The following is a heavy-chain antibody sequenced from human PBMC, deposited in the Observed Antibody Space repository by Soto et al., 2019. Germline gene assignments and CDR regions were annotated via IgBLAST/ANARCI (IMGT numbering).Heavy chain of an antibody. CDR3: ARDLVVREVIWERYYYYGMDV. Sequence: QVQLVQSGAEVKKPGASVKVSCKASGYTFTSYGISWVRQAPGQGLEWMGWISAYNGNTNYAQKLQGRVTMTTDTSTSTAYMELRSLRSDDTAVYYCARDLVVREVIWERYYYYGMDVWGQGTTVTVSS. D-gene: IGHD3-10*01. CDR2: ISAYNGNT. CDR1: GYTFTSYG. V-gene: IGHV1-18*01. J-gene: IGHJ6*02.